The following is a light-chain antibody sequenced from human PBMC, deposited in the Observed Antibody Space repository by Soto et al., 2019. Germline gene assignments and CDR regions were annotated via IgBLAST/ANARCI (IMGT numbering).Light chain of an antibody. J-gene: IGKJ1*01. CDR2: AAS. CDR1: RDVGSD. Sequence: QMTQSPSSLSASVGEKIIITCRASRDVGSDVSWYQQKPGQAPKLLIYAASNLYTGVPSRFSGSRSGTEFTLTISSLQPEDFAVYYCHQFGSFPRTFGQGTKVDI. CDR3: HQFGSFPRT. V-gene: IGKV1-17*01.